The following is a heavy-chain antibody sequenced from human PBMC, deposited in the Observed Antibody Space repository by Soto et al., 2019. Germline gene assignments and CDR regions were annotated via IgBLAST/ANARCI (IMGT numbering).Heavy chain of an antibody. CDR3: ARDYSSYGPFDY. J-gene: IGHJ4*02. CDR1: GFTFSSYA. V-gene: IGHV3-30-3*01. CDR2: TSYDGSNK. D-gene: IGHD5-18*01. Sequence: GGSLRLSCAASGFTFSSYAMHWVRQAPGKGLEWVAVTSYDGSNKYYADSVKGRFTISRDNAKNSLYLQMNSLRAEDTAVYYCARDYSSYGPFDYWGQGTLVTVSS.